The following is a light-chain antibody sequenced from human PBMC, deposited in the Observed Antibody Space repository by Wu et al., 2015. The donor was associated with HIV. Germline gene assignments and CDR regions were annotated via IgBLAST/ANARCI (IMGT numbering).Light chain of an antibody. CDR3: QQYSSSPPMT. J-gene: IGKJ1*01. CDR2: GAS. Sequence: EIVLTQSPGTLSLSPGERATLSCRASQSVDSSYLAWYQQKPGQAPRLLIHGASSRATDIPDRFSGSGSGTDFSHTISRLEPEDFAVYYCQQYSSSPPMTFGQGTEGGGQT. CDR1: QSVDSSY. V-gene: IGKV3-20*01.